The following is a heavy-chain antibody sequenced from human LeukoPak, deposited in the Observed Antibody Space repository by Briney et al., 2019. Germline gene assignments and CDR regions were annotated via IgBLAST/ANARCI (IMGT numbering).Heavy chain of an antibody. CDR3: VSFYEAY. CDR1: GNYW. CDR2: INSDGSWT. V-gene: IGHV3-74*01. J-gene: IGHJ4*02. Sequence: GGFLRLSCAASGNYWMHWVRQAPGKGLVWVSHINSDGSWTSYADSVKGRFTISKDNAKNTVYLQMNSLGAEDTAVYYCVSFYEAYWGRGTLVTVSS. D-gene: IGHD2/OR15-2a*01.